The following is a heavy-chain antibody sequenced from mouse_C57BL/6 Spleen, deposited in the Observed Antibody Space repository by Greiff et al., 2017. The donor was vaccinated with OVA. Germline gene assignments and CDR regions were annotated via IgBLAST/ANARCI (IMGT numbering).Heavy chain of an antibody. V-gene: IGHV1-69*01. Sequence: QVQLKQPGAELVMPGASVKLSCKASGYTFTSYWMHWVKQRPGQGLEWIGEIDPSDSYTNYNQKFKGKSTLTVDKSSSTAYMQLSSLTSEDSAVYYCARPGTTVEEAMDYWGQGTSVTVSS. CDR1: GYTFTSYW. CDR2: IDPSDSYT. D-gene: IGHD1-1*01. J-gene: IGHJ4*01. CDR3: ARPGTTVEEAMDY.